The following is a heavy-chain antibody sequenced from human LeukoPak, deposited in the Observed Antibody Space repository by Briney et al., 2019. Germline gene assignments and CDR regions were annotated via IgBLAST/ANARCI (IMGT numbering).Heavy chain of an antibody. V-gene: IGHV4-59*12. D-gene: IGHD6-19*01. CDR1: GGSISSYY. CDR3: ARESTTVAGTFDY. J-gene: IGHJ4*02. CDR2: IYYSGST. Sequence: SETLSLTCTVSGGSISSYYWSWIRQPPGKGLEWIGYIYYSGSTKYKPSLKSRVTISVDTSKNQFSLKLSSVTAADTAMYYCARESTTVAGTFDYWGQGTLVTVSS.